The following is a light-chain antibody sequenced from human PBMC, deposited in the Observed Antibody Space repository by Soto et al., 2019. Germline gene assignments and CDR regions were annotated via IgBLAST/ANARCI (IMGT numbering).Light chain of an antibody. V-gene: IGKV3-15*01. CDR2: GAS. J-gene: IGKJ1*01. CDR1: QSVSSN. Sequence: EIVMTQSPATLSVSPGERATLSCRASQSVSSNLAWYQQKPDQAPRLLIYGASTRATGIPARFSGSGSGTEFTLTINNLQSEDFAVYYCQQYNNWPPWTFGQGTKVEIK. CDR3: QQYNNWPPWT.